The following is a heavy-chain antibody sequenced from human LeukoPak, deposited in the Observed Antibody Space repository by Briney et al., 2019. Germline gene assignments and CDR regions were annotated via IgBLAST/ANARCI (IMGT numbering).Heavy chain of an antibody. D-gene: IGHD1-26*01. CDR2: IDPERGET. J-gene: IGHJ4*02. Sequence: ASVEISCKVSGYNLTDYYIHWIQQAPGKGLEWMGLIDPERGETIDAAKFQGRVTMTADTSTDTSFMELSSVRSEDTALYYCATGLVGTRPWDSWGQGTLVTVSS. CDR1: GYNLTDYY. V-gene: IGHV1-69-2*01. CDR3: ATGLVGTRPWDS.